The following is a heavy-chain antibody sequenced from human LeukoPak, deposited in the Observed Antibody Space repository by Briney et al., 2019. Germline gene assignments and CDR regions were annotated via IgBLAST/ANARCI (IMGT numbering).Heavy chain of an antibody. CDR1: GFTFSSYG. CDR2: IRYDGSNK. D-gene: IGHD5-18*01. CDR3: ARDGISGYSYGYPPGDDY. J-gene: IGHJ4*02. V-gene: IGHV3-30*02. Sequence: GGSLRLPCAASGFTFSSYGMHWVRQAPGKGLEWVAFIRYDGSNKYYADSVKGRFTISRDNSKNTLYLQMNSLRAEDTAVYYCARDGISGYSYGYPPGDDYWGQGTLVTVSS.